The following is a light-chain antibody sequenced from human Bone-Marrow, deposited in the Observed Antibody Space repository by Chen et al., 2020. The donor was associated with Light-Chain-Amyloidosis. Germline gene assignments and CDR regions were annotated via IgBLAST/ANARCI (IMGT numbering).Light chain of an antibody. CDR3: QSYQGSSQGV. J-gene: IGLJ3*02. CDR1: SGSIATNY. CDR2: EDD. V-gene: IGLV6-57*01. Sequence: NFMLTQPHSVSESPGKTVIISCTRSSGSIATNYVPWYQQRPGRSPTTVIYEDDQRPSGVPDRFSGSIDRSSNSASLTIAGLKTEDEADYYCQSYQGSSQGVFGGGTKLTVL.